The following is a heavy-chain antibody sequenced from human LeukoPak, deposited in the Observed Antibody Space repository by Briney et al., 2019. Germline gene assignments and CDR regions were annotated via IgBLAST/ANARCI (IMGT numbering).Heavy chain of an antibody. Sequence: GGSLRLSCAASAFTFSSYAMHWVRQAPGKGLEWVAVISYDGSNKYYADSVKGRFTISRDNSKNTLYLQMNSLRAEDTALYYCARDNRPDAFDIWGQGTMVTVSS. D-gene: IGHD1-14*01. V-gene: IGHV3-30*04. CDR2: ISYDGSNK. CDR1: AFTFSSYA. CDR3: ARDNRPDAFDI. J-gene: IGHJ3*02.